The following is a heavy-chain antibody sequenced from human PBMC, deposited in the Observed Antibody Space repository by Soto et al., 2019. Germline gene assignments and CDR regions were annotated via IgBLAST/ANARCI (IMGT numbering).Heavy chain of an antibody. CDR3: ARDPRGGSYYYFDY. V-gene: IGHV1-3*01. D-gene: IGHD1-26*01. Sequence: QVQLVQSGAEVKKPGASVKVSCKASGYTFTSYAMHWVRQAPGQRLEWMGWINAGNGNTKYSQKFQGRVTITRDKSASTAYMELSSLRSEDTAVYYCARDPRGGSYYYFDYWGQGTLVTVSS. CDR1: GYTFTSYA. J-gene: IGHJ4*02. CDR2: INAGNGNT.